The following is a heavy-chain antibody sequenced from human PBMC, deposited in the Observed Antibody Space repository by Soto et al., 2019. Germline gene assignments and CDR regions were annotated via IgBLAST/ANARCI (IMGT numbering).Heavy chain of an antibody. CDR2: IFHSGST. CDR1: SGSIRSNNS. CDR3: ARVYSGSYSDY. V-gene: IGHV4-4*02. D-gene: IGHD1-26*01. J-gene: IGHJ4*02. Sequence: SDTPALTSAASSGSIRSNNSARSFSQPPGKGLEWIVEIFHSGSTNYNPSLKTRVTISVDESKNQFSLKVTSVTAADTAVYYCARVYSGSYSDYWGQGTLVTVSS.